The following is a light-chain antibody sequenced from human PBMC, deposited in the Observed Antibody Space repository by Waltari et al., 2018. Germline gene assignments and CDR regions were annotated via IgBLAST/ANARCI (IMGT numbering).Light chain of an antibody. CDR2: DAS. J-gene: IGKJ1*01. V-gene: IGKV3-20*01. Sequence: EIVLTQSPVTLSLSPGDRATLSCRASQSASKYLAWYQQKPGQAPRLLIYDASTRATGIPDRFSGSGWGTDFSLTISRLEPEDFAVYYCQKYGTLPATFGQGTKVQ. CDR1: QSASKY. CDR3: QKYGTLPAT.